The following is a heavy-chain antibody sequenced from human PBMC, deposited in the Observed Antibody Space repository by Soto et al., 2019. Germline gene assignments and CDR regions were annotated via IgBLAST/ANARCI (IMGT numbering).Heavy chain of an antibody. CDR2: ISGSGGST. D-gene: IGHD1-26*01. V-gene: IGHV3-23*01. J-gene: IGHJ6*02. CDR3: AKPSQGALYFSGMDV. CDR1: EFTFSSYA. Sequence: EVQLLESGGGLVQPGGSLRLSCAASEFTFSSYAMSWVRQSSGKGLEWVSGISGSGGSTYYAASVKGRFTISRDNSKKLLYLQMNSVSAEDTAVYYCAKPSQGALYFSGMDVRGQGTTVTVSS.